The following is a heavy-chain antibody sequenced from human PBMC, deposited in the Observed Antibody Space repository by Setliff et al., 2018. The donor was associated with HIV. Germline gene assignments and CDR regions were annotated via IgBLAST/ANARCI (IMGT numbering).Heavy chain of an antibody. CDR3: AREAYSRSSVEI. CDR2: IDPNGGDT. J-gene: IGHJ4*02. Sequence: ASVKVSCKASGYTFTSYYVHWVRQAPGHGLEWMGIIDPNGGDTDFAQKFQGRVTMTRDTSTSTVYMELSSLTTDDTAVYYCAREAYSRSSVEIWGQGTLVTVSS. CDR1: GYTFTSYY. V-gene: IGHV1-46*01. D-gene: IGHD6-13*01.